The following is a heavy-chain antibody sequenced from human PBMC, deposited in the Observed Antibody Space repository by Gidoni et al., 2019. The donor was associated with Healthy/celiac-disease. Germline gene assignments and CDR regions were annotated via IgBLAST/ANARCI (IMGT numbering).Heavy chain of an antibody. CDR3: ARDLYTYYYDSSGSLEYYYYYGMDV. D-gene: IGHD3-22*01. CDR2: IISSSSTI. J-gene: IGHJ6*02. CDR1: GFTVSSYS. Sequence: EVQLVESGGGLVQPGGSLRLSWAASGFTVSSYSMNGVRQEPGKGLEWVSYIISSSSTIYYADSVKGLFTISRDNAKNSLYLQMNSLRDEDTAVYYCARDLYTYYYDSSGSLEYYYYYGMDVWGQGTTVTVSS. V-gene: IGHV3-48*02.